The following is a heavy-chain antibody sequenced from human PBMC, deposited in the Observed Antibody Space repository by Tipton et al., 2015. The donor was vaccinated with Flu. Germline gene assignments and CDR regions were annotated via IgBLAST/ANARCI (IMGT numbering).Heavy chain of an antibody. Sequence: TLSLTCTVSGGSISSGSYYWSWIRQPAGKGLEWIGRIYTSGSTNYNPSLKSRVTISVDTSKNQFSLKLSSVTAADTAVYYCARAGWLLPFDDWRQGTLVTVSS. CDR1: GGSISSGSYY. V-gene: IGHV4-61*02. J-gene: IGHJ4*02. D-gene: IGHD3-22*01. CDR2: IYTSGST. CDR3: ARAGWLLPFDD.